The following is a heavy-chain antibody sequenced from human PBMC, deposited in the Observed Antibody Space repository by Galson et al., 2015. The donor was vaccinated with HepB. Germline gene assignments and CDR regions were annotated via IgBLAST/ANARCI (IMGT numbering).Heavy chain of an antibody. V-gene: IGHV1-18*01. J-gene: IGHJ5*02. CDR3: ARGREKYRLNNWFDP. D-gene: IGHD2-2*01. CDR1: GYTFDSYG. Sequence: SVKVSCKALGYTFDSYGISWVRQAPGQGLEWMGWISVYNGVTNYAPRLQGRVILTTDTSTRTAYMELRSLRSDDTGVYYCARGREKYRLNNWFDPWGQGTLVTVSS. CDR2: ISVYNGVT.